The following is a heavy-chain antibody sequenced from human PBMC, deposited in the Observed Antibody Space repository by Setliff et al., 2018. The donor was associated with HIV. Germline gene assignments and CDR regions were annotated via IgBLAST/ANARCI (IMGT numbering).Heavy chain of an antibody. CDR2: IIPIFGTP. J-gene: IGHJ3*02. CDR3: ARSVWAVVVPTDPAVDAFAI. V-gene: IGHV1-69*08. CDR1: GGTFSTYT. Sequence: SVKVSCKTSGGTFSTYTIAWVRQAPGQGLEWMGRIIPIFGTPNYAQKFQGRVTITADKSSSTVYLDLRSLTSEDTAMYYCARSVWAVVVPTDPAVDAFAIWGQGTMVTVSS. D-gene: IGHD2-2*01.